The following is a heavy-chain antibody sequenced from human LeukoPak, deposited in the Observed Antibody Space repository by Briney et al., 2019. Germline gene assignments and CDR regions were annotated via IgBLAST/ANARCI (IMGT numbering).Heavy chain of an antibody. CDR1: GFTFSAYS. CDR2: VSSGGSVM. D-gene: IGHD1-26*01. CDR3: VRAPDGGYDY. Sequence: PGGSLRLSCTASGFTFSAYSMQWVRQAPGKGLEYISYVSSGGSVMYYADSVNGRFTISRDNAKKSVYLQMNSLRDEDTAIYYCVRAPDGGYDYWGQGALVTVSS. J-gene: IGHJ4*02. V-gene: IGHV3-48*02.